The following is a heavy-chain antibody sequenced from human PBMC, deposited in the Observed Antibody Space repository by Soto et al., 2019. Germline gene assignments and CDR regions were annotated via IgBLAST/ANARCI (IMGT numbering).Heavy chain of an antibody. D-gene: IGHD3-16*01. V-gene: IGHV1-8*01. Sequence: ASVKVSCKGSGYTFTTYDINWVRQATGQGLEWVGWMNPDSGYTGYAQKFQGRVTMARDTSISTAYMELSSLRSEDTAVYYCARGGVWDYYGMDVWGQGTTVTVSS. CDR2: MNPDSGYT. CDR3: ARGGVWDYYGMDV. J-gene: IGHJ6*02. CDR1: GYTFTTYD.